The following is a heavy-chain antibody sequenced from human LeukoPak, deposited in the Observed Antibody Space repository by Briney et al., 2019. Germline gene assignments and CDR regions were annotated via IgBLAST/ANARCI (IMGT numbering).Heavy chain of an antibody. CDR2: IKQDGSVK. Sequence: GGSLRLSCAASGFTFSSYAMSWVRQAPGKGLEWVANIKQDGSVKYFVDSVKGRFTVSRDNARNSLYLQMNSLGAEDTAVYYCARKGLPDYWGQGTLVTVSS. V-gene: IGHV3-7*01. J-gene: IGHJ4*02. CDR1: GFTFSSYA. CDR3: ARKGLPDY.